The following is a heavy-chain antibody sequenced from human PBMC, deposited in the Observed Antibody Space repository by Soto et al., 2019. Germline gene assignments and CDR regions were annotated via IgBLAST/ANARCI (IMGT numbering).Heavy chain of an antibody. J-gene: IGHJ4*02. V-gene: IGHV1-18*01. CDR1: GYTFTSYG. Sequence: ASVKVSCKASGYTFTSYGISWVRQAPGQGLEWMGWISAYNGNTNYAQKLQGRVTMTTDTSTSTAYMELRSLRSDDTAVYYCARVPLKIFGVVIKPDNFDYWGQGNLVTVSS. CDR2: ISAYNGNT. CDR3: ARVPLKIFGVVIKPDNFDY. D-gene: IGHD3-3*01.